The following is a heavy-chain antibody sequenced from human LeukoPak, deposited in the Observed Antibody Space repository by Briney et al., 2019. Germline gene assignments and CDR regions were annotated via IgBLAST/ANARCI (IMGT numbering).Heavy chain of an antibody. D-gene: IGHD3-10*01. CDR1: GYTFTGYY. V-gene: IGHV1-8*02. J-gene: IGHJ5*01. CDR2: MSPNSGDT. Sequence: ASVKVSCKASGYTFTGYYMHWVRQAIGEGLEWMGWMSPNSGDTGYAQKFQGRVTMTRDTSINTAYMELSSLKFEDTAVYYCARVGLRGSGTHHDWFDSWGQGTLITVSS. CDR3: ARVGLRGSGTHHDWFDS.